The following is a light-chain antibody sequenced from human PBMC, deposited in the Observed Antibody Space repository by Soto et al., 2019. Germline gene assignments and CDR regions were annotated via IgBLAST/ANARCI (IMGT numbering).Light chain of an antibody. CDR2: DAS. Sequence: TLSLSPGERATLSCRASQSVRAYLAWYQQKPGQAPRLLIYDASNRATGIPARFSGRGSGTDFTLTISSLEPEDFGVYYCQQRSSWPLTFGGGTKVDIK. V-gene: IGKV3-11*01. J-gene: IGKJ4*01. CDR3: QQRSSWPLT. CDR1: QSVRAY.